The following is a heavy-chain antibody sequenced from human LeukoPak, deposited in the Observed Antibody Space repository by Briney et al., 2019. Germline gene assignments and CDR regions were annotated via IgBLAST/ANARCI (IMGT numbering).Heavy chain of an antibody. V-gene: IGHV1-18*01. CDR3: ARDLCSSKRCYPTDYYYGMDV. Sequence: ASVKVSCKASGYTFTSYGISWVRQAPGQRLEWMGWISAYNGNTNYAQKLQRRVTMTTDTSTSTASMELRSVRSDETAVYYCARDLCSSKRCYPTDYYYGMDVWGQGTTVTVSS. CDR2: ISAYNGNT. J-gene: IGHJ6*02. CDR1: GYTFTSYG. D-gene: IGHD2-2*01.